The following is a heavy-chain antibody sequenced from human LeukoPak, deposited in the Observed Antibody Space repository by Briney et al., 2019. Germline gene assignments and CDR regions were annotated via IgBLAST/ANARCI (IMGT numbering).Heavy chain of an antibody. CDR3: ARVRDVLLWFGETPIRYYYYMDV. CDR1: GGSISSYY. Sequence: PSETLSLTCTVSGGSISSYYWSWIRQPPGKGLEWIGYINYSGSTNYNPSLKSRVTISVDTSKNQFSLKLRSVTAADTAVYYCARVRDVLLWFGETPIRYYYYMDVWGKGTTVTVSS. D-gene: IGHD3-10*01. CDR2: INYSGST. J-gene: IGHJ6*03. V-gene: IGHV4-59*01.